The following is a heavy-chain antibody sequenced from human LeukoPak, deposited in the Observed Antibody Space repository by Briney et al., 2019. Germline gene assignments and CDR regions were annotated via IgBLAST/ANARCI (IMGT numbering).Heavy chain of an antibody. D-gene: IGHD4-23*01. CDR1: GYTFTSYG. V-gene: IGHV1-18*01. CDR3: ARTLSDYGGKPRDYYYYYMDV. Sequence: GASVKVSCKASGYTFTSYGISWVRQAPGQGLEWMGWISAYNGNTNYAQKLQGRVTMTTDTSTSTAYMELRSLRSDDTAVYYCARTLSDYGGKPRDYYYYYMDVWGKGTTVTVSS. J-gene: IGHJ6*03. CDR2: ISAYNGNT.